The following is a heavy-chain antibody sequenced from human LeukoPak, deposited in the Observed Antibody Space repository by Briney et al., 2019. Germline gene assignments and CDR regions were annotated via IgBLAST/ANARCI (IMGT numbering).Heavy chain of an antibody. J-gene: IGHJ6*03. CDR2: IYYSGST. D-gene: IGHD6-13*01. CDR1: GGSISSYY. Sequence: PSETLSLTCTVSGGSISSYYWSWIRQPPGKGLEWIGYIYYSGSTNYNPSLKSRVTISVDTSKNQFSLKLSSVTAADTAVYYCARGLAAAGPFDYYYYMDVWGKGTTVTISS. CDR3: ARGLAAAGPFDYYYYMDV. V-gene: IGHV4-59*01.